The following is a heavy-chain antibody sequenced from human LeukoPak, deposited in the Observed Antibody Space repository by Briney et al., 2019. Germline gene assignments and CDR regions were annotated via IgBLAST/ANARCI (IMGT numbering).Heavy chain of an antibody. D-gene: IGHD2-15*01. Sequence: SETLSLTCVVSGGSFSGYYWGWIRQPPGRGLEWIGYVYYSGSTNYNPSFKSRITISVDTSRNQFSLQLSSVTAADTAVYYCARIHRYCSGGACYVLDNWGQGTLVAVSS. CDR3: ARIHRYCSGGACYVLDN. V-gene: IGHV4-59*01. CDR1: GGSFSGYY. J-gene: IGHJ4*02. CDR2: VYYSGST.